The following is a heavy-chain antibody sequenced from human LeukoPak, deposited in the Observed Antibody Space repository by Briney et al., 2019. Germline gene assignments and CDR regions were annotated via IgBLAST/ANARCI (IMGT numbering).Heavy chain of an antibody. CDR2: IYYSGST. D-gene: IGHD2-21*02. V-gene: IGHV4-31*03. Sequence: SETLSLTCTVSGGSISSGGYYWGWIPQHPGTGLEWIGYIYYSGSTYYNPSLKSRVTISVDTSKNQFSLKLSSVTAADTAVYYCARSCPLAYYGGDLGPWGQGTLVTVSS. CDR1: GGSISSGGYY. J-gene: IGHJ5*02. CDR3: ARSCPLAYYGGDLGP.